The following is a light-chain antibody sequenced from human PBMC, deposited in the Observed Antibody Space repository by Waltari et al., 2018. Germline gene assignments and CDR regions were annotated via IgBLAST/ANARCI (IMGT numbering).Light chain of an antibody. J-gene: IGKJ5*01. CDR1: QSLVYTDGISY. CDR3: MQATHWPVT. CDR2: KVS. Sequence: DVGLTQSPLSLPVTLGQPASISCRSSQSLVYTDGISYLNWFHQRPGQAPSRLIYKVSNRDSVRADRCSGRWSGTDFTMMSSIVEADDAGYYCWMQATHWPVTFGQGTRLEIK. V-gene: IGKV2-30*01.